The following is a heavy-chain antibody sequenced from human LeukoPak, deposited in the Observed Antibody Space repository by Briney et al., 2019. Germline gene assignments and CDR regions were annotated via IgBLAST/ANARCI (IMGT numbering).Heavy chain of an antibody. V-gene: IGHV1-8*02. CDR1: GGTFSSYA. J-gene: IGHJ4*02. Sequence: ASVKVSCKASGGTFSSYAINWVRQATGQGLEWMGWMNPNSGNTGYAQKFQGRVTMTRNTSISTAYMELSSLRSEDTAVYYCARRELGAPDYWGQGTLVTVSS. D-gene: IGHD1-26*01. CDR2: MNPNSGNT. CDR3: ARRELGAPDY.